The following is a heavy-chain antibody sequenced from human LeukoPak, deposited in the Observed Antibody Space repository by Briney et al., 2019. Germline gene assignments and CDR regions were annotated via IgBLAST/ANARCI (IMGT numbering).Heavy chain of an antibody. D-gene: IGHD3-22*01. Sequence: PSETLSLTCTVSGYSISSGYYWSWIRQPPGKGLEWIGYIYYSGSTNYNPSLKSRVTISVDTSKNQFSLKLSSVTAADTAVYYCAREHYDSSGYYNDYWGQGTLVTVSS. V-gene: IGHV4-61*01. CDR2: IYYSGST. CDR3: AREHYDSSGYYNDY. CDR1: GYSISSGYY. J-gene: IGHJ4*02.